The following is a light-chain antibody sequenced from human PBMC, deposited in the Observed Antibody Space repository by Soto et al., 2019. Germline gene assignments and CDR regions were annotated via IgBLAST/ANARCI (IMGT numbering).Light chain of an antibody. J-gene: IGLJ1*01. CDR2: AVT. CDR1: SSDVGGYNY. V-gene: IGLV2-11*01. Sequence: QSALTQPPSASGSPGQSVTISCTGTSSDVGGYNYVSWYQQFPGKAPKLMIYAVTKRPSGVPARFSGSKSGNTASLTISGLQAEDEADYYCCSYAGTYTFVFGTGTKLTVL. CDR3: CSYAGTYTFV.